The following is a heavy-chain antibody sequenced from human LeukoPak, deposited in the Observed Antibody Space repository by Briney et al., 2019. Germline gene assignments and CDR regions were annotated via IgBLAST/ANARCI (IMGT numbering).Heavy chain of an antibody. D-gene: IGHD3-10*01. Sequence: PGXSLRLSCAASGFTFSSYAMSWVRQAPGKGLEWVSVIYSGTTAYYSGSVKGRFTISRDNSKNTLYLQMNSLRPDDTAVYYCARLGQGLDRGVQNAFDIWGHGTMVIVSS. V-gene: IGHV3-23*05. CDR3: ARLGQGLDRGVQNAFDI. CDR2: IYSGTTA. CDR1: GFTFSSYA. J-gene: IGHJ3*02.